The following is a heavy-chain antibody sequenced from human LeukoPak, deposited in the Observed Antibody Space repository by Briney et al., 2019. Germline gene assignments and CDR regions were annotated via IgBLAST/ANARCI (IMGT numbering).Heavy chain of an antibody. Sequence: GGSLRLSCAASGFTFSDYAMNWVRQAPGKGLEWVSTISGSGGNTYYAGSVKGRFTISRDNSKNTLYLQMDSLRVEETAVYSCVRGHLWLENWGQGTLVTVSS. J-gene: IGHJ4*02. V-gene: IGHV3-23*01. CDR3: VRGHLWLEN. D-gene: IGHD3-3*02. CDR2: ISGSGGNT. CDR1: GFTFSDYA.